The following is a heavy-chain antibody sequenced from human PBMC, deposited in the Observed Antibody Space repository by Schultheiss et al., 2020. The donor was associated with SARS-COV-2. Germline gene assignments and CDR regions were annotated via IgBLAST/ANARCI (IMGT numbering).Heavy chain of an antibody. CDR1: GFTFSSYA. V-gene: IGHV3-23*01. J-gene: IGHJ3*02. Sequence: GGSLRLSCAASGFTFSSYAMSWVRQAPGKGLEWVSAISGSGGSTYYADSVKGRFTISRDNSKNTLYLQMNSLRAEDTALYYCAKSYYYDSSGYSPLGLDIWGQGTMVTVSS. CDR3: AKSYYYDSSGYSPLGLDI. CDR2: ISGSGGST. D-gene: IGHD3-22*01.